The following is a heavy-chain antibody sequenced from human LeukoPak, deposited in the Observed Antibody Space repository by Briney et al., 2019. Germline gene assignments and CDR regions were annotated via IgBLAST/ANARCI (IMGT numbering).Heavy chain of an antibody. Sequence: ASVKVSCKASGYTFTSYGISWVRQAPGQGLEWMGWISAYNGNTNYAQKLQGRVTMTTDTSTSTAYMELSRLRSDDTAVYYCARAEQWLLGLSPDYWGQGTLVTVSS. CDR2: ISAYNGNT. CDR3: ARAEQWLLGLSPDY. J-gene: IGHJ4*02. CDR1: GYTFTSYG. D-gene: IGHD6-19*01. V-gene: IGHV1-18*01.